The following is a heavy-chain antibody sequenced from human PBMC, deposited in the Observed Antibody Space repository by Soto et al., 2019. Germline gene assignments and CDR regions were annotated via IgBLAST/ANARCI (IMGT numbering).Heavy chain of an antibody. CDR2: IIYSGDI. CDR1: CASIRSYNY. D-gene: IGHD2-21*01. J-gene: IGHJ4*02. V-gene: IGHV4-39*07. CDR3: AGIVLAEAAQFDS. Sequence: SGTLSPTRKVSCASIRSYNYLGWFRQPPGKGLEWIGSIIYSGDIMYNPSLQSRLTLFVDTSKNQFSLKLNSVTAADTAVYFCAGIVLAEAAQFDSWGQGTLVTVSS.